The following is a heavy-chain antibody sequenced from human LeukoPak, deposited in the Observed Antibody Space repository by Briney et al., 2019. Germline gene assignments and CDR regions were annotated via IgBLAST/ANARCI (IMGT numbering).Heavy chain of an antibody. Sequence: PGGSLRLSCAASGFTFSSYEMNWVRQAPGKGLEWVSYISSTGTTIYYADSVKGRFTISRDNAKNSLYLQMNSLRAEDTAVYYCARILTGYPPEDDAFDIWGQGTMVTDSS. CDR3: ARILTGYPPEDDAFDI. V-gene: IGHV3-48*03. J-gene: IGHJ3*02. CDR2: ISSTGTTI. D-gene: IGHD3-9*01. CDR1: GFTFSSYE.